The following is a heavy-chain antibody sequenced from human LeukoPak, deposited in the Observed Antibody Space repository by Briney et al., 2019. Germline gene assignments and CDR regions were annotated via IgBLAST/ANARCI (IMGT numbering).Heavy chain of an antibody. D-gene: IGHD3-22*01. J-gene: IGHJ4*02. Sequence: SQTLSLTCTVSGGSISSGDHYWSWIRQPPGKGLEWIGYIYYSGSTYYNPSLKSRVTISVDTSKNQFSLKLSSVTAADTAVYYCARDRNYYDSSGYYFDYWGQGTLVTVSS. CDR1: GGSISSGDHY. CDR2: IYYSGST. V-gene: IGHV4-30-4*08. CDR3: ARDRNYYDSSGYYFDY.